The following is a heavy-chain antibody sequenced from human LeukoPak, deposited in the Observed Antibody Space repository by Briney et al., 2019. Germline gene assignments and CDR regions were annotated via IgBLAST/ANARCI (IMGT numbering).Heavy chain of an antibody. CDR1: GFTFRDYY. Sequence: GGSLRLSCAAPGFTFRDYYMSWIRQAPGKGLEWVSYISSSGSTIYYADSVKGRFTISRDNAKNSLYLQMNSLRAEDTAVYYCARLVVIAATGGYYMDVWGKGTTVTVSS. CDR2: ISSSGSTI. CDR3: ARLVVIAATGGYYMDV. V-gene: IGHV3-11*01. J-gene: IGHJ6*03. D-gene: IGHD2-15*01.